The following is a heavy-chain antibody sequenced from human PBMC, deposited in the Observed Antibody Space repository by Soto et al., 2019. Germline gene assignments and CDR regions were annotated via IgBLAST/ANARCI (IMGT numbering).Heavy chain of an antibody. CDR1: GGSVSSGDYY. Sequence: QVQLQESGPRLVKPSETVSLTCTVSGGSVSSGDYYWSWIRQPPGKGLEWIGNIHYSGSTNYNSSLKSRVTISVDTSKNQFSLKLCSVTAADTAVYYCARESGSYCDYLGQGTLVTVSS. J-gene: IGHJ4*02. CDR2: IHYSGST. D-gene: IGHD1-26*01. CDR3: ARESGSYCDY. V-gene: IGHV4-61*08.